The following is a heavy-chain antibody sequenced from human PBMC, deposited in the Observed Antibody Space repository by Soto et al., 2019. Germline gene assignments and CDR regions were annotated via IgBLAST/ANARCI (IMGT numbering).Heavy chain of an antibody. Sequence: PSETLSLTCTVSGGSISSSSYYWGWIRQPPGKGLEWIGYIYYSGSTNYNPSLKSRVTISVDTSKNQFSLKLSSVTAADTAVYYCARDGDSSSWSWFDPWGQGTLVTVSS. CDR2: IYYSGST. CDR1: GGSISSSSYY. V-gene: IGHV4-61*01. J-gene: IGHJ5*02. D-gene: IGHD6-13*01. CDR3: ARDGDSSSWSWFDP.